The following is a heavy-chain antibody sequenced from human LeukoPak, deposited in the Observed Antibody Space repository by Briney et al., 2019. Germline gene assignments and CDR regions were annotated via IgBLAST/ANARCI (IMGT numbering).Heavy chain of an antibody. V-gene: IGHV1-69*04. CDR3: ATEPSRSYSFDHLDF. CDR1: GGTFNNYA. Sequence: SVKVSCKTSGGTFNNYAISWVRQAPGQGLEWMGRVVPMFGIRNYPQTFRGRVNITADKATNTVYMELRSLRAEDTAIYYCATEPSRSYSFDHLDFWGLGTPVTVAS. J-gene: IGHJ4*02. D-gene: IGHD5-12*01. CDR2: VVPMFGIR.